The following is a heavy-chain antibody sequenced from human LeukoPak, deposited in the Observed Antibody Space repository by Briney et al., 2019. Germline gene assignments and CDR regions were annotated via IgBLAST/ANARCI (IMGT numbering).Heavy chain of an antibody. CDR1: GFTFNNYW. Sequence: GGSLRLSCAASGFTFNNYWMSWVRQAPGKGLEWLANIKRDGTDKYYVGSVEGRFTISRDNAKNSLYLQMNSLRAEDTAVYYCARVRVPYCSSTSCPIDYWGQGTLVTVSS. J-gene: IGHJ4*02. CDR3: ARVRVPYCSSTSCPIDY. CDR2: IKRDGTDK. V-gene: IGHV3-7*01. D-gene: IGHD2-2*01.